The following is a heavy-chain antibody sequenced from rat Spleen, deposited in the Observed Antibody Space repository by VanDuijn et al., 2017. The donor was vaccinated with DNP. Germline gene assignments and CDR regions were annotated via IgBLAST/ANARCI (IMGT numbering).Heavy chain of an antibody. CDR1: GFTFSDYN. V-gene: IGHV5S10*01. CDR3: ARVSVYYGLEDY. J-gene: IGHJ2*01. D-gene: IGHD1-6*01. Sequence: EVQLVESGGGLVQPGGSLKLSCAASGFTFSDYNMAWVRQAPKKGLEWVATIISDGSRTYYRDSVKGRFTISRDNAESTLYLQMDSLRSEDSAAYYCARVSVYYGLEDYWGQGVMVTVSS. CDR2: IISDGSRT.